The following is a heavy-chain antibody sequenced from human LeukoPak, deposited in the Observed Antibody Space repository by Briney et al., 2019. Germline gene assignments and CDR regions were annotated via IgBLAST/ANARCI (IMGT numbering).Heavy chain of an antibody. CDR3: AREHPYCSSTSCPPGY. Sequence: GASVKVSCRASGYTFTSYDINWVRQAPGQGLEWMGWMSPHSGNTGYAQKFQGRVTMTRSTSISTAYMELSSLKSEDTAVYYCAREHPYCSSTSCPPGYWGQGTLVTVSS. CDR2: MSPHSGNT. V-gene: IGHV1-8*01. J-gene: IGHJ4*02. CDR1: GYTFTSYD. D-gene: IGHD2-2*01.